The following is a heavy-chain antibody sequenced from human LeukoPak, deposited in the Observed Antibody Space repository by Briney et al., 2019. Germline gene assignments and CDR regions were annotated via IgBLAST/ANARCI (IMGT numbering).Heavy chain of an antibody. Sequence: PGGSLRLSCAASGFTFSSYTMNWVRQAPGKGLECVSSFSRSGPYIYYADSVNGRLTISRDNAKNSLYLQMNSLRAEDTAVYYCARVSAAMTHWHFDLWGRGTLVTVSS. J-gene: IGHJ2*01. D-gene: IGHD2-2*01. CDR1: GFTFSSYT. CDR2: FSRSGPYI. V-gene: IGHV3-21*01. CDR3: ARVSAAMTHWHFDL.